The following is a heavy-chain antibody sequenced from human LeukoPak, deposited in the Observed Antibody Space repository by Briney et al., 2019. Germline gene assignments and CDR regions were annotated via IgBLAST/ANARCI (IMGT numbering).Heavy chain of an antibody. V-gene: IGHV4-59*01. CDR3: ARDRGLHDAFDI. Sequence: SETLSLTCTVSGGSISSYYWSWIRQPPGKGLEWIGYIYYSGGTNYNPSLKSRVTLSVDTSKNQFSLKLSSVTAADTAVYYCARDRGLHDAFDIWGQGTMVTVSS. J-gene: IGHJ3*02. CDR2: IYYSGGT. CDR1: GGSISSYY. D-gene: IGHD3-10*01.